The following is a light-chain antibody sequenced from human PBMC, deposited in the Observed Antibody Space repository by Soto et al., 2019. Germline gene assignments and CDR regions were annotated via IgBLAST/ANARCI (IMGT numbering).Light chain of an antibody. V-gene: IGKV1-39*01. CDR1: QSISSY. Sequence: DLQMTQSPSSLSASVGDRVTITCRASQSISSYLNWYQQKPGKAPKLLIYAASSLQSGVPSRFSGSGSGTDFTLTISSLQPEDFATYYCQQSYSTPRTFCQGTKLEIK. CDR2: AAS. CDR3: QQSYSTPRT. J-gene: IGKJ2*02.